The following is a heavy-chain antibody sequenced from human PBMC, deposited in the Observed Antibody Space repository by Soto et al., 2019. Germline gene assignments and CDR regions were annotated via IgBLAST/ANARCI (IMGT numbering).Heavy chain of an antibody. Sequence: PGGSLRLSCAASGFTLSSYNMNWVRQTPVKGLEWVSYISSSGSTIYYADSVKGRFTISRDNAKNSLFLQMNSLRAEDTAMYYCVIEPTYSSLIVYWGQGTLVTVSS. J-gene: IGHJ4*02. CDR2: ISSSGSTI. D-gene: IGHD6-13*01. V-gene: IGHV3-48*04. CDR3: VIEPTYSSLIVY. CDR1: GFTLSSYN.